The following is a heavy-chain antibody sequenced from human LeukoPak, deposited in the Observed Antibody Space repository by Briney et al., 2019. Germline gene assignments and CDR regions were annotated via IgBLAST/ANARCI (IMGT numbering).Heavy chain of an antibody. D-gene: IGHD6-13*01. CDR1: GYSFTSYW. V-gene: IGHV5-10-1*01. CDR2: IDPSDSYT. CDR3: ARPIAAATPWFDP. Sequence: GESLRISCKGSGYSFTSYWVSWVRQMPGKGLEWMGRIDPSDSYTNYSPSFQGHVTISADKSISTAYLQWSSLKASDTAMYYCARPIAAATPWFDPWGQGTLVTVSS. J-gene: IGHJ5*02.